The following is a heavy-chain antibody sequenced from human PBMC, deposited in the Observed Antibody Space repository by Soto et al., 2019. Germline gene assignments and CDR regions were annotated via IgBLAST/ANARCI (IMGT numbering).Heavy chain of an antibody. V-gene: IGHV4-4*02. J-gene: IGHJ6*02. D-gene: IGHD3-10*01. CDR2: IYHSGST. CDR1: GGSISSSNW. CDR3: ARGREVFDYYYGMDV. Sequence: PSETLSLTCAVSGGSISSSNWWSWVRQPPGKGLEWIGEIYHSGSTNYNPSLKSRVTISVDKSKNQFSLKLSSVTAADTAVYYCARGREVFDYYYGMDVWGQGTTVTVYS.